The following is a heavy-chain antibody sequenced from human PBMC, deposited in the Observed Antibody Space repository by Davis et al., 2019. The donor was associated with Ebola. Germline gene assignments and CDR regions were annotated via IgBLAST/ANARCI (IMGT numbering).Heavy chain of an antibody. CDR1: GGSISSSSYY. J-gene: IGHJ6*02. V-gene: IGHV4-39*07. Sequence: MPGGSLRLSCTVSGGSISSSSYYWGWIRQPPGKGLEWIGSIYYSGSTYYNPSLKSRVTISVDTSKNQFSLKLSSVTAADTAVYYCARDGSGTGYYYYYGMDVWGQGTTVIVSS. CDR3: ARDGSGTGYYYYYGMDV. D-gene: IGHD3-10*01. CDR2: IYYSGST.